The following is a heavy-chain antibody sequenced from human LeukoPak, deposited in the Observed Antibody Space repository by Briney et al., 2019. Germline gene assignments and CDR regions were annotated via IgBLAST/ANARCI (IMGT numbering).Heavy chain of an antibody. J-gene: IGHJ4*02. Sequence: GGSLRLSCSASGFAFSGREMAWVRQAPGKGLEWVSYISSNGRTILHADSVKGRITISRDNAKKSLYLQLGGLRVEDTAFYYCVRASYTGFDLHFDQWGQGTLVTVSS. D-gene: IGHD5-12*01. V-gene: IGHV3-48*03. CDR2: ISSNGRTI. CDR1: GFAFSGRE. CDR3: VRASYTGFDLHFDQ.